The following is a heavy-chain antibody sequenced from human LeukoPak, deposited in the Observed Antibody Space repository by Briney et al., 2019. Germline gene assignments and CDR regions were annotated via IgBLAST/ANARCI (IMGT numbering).Heavy chain of an antibody. CDR3: ARDPDKVVAVTLSYGMDV. D-gene: IGHD3-22*01. J-gene: IGHJ6*02. CDR2: LGGSGGST. Sequence: GGSLRLCCAASGFTFSSHAMNWVRQAPGKGLEWVSGLGGSGGSTYYADSVRGRFTISRDDSKNTLYLQMSSLGAEDTAVYYCARDPDKVVAVTLSYGMDVWGQGTTVTVSS. V-gene: IGHV3-23*01. CDR1: GFTFSSHA.